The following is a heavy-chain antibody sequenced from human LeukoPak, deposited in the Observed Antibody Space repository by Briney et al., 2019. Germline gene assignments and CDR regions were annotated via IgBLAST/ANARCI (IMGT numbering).Heavy chain of an antibody. D-gene: IGHD3-10*01. CDR2: IYYSGST. V-gene: IGHV4-61*01. CDR3: ASHYGSGSFYSPFDY. CDR1: GGSISSSSYY. J-gene: IGHJ4*02. Sequence: PSETLSLTCTVSGGSISSSSYYWSWIRQPPGKGLEWIGYIYYSGSTNYNPSLKSRVTISLDTSKNQFSLKLNSVTAADTAVYYCASHYGSGSFYSPFDYWGQGTLVTVSS.